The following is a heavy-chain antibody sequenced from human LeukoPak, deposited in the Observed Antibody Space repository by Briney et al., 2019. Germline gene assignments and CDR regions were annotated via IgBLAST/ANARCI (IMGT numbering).Heavy chain of an antibody. CDR1: GGTFSSYA. CDR2: MNPNSGNT. CDR3: AIVAGYIHGLYYFDY. Sequence: GASVKVSCKASGGTFSSYAISWVRQAPGQGLEWMGWMNPNSGNTGYAQKFQGRVTITRNTSISTAYMELSSLRSEDTAVYYCAIVAGYIHGLYYFDYWGQGTLVTVSS. V-gene: IGHV1-8*03. D-gene: IGHD5-24*01. J-gene: IGHJ4*02.